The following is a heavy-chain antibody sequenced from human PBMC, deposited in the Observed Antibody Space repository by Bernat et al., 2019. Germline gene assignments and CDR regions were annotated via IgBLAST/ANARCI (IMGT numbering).Heavy chain of an antibody. V-gene: IGHV1-69*01. CDR3: ARDIARYSYGLRSRYYYYGMDV. J-gene: IGHJ6*02. CDR2: IIPIFGTA. D-gene: IGHD5-18*01. CDR1: GGTFSSYA. Sequence: QVQLVQSGAEVKKPGSSVKVSCKASGGTFSSYAISWVRQAPGQGLEWMGGIIPIFGTANYAQKFQGRVTITADESTSTAYMELSSLRSEDTAVYYCARDIARYSYGLRSRYYYYGMDVWGQGTTVTVSS.